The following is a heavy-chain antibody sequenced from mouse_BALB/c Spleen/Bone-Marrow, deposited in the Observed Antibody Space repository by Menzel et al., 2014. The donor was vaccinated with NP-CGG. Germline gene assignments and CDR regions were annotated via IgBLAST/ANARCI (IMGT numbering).Heavy chain of an antibody. V-gene: IGHV4-1*02. CDR1: GFDFSRYW. D-gene: IGHD1-1*01. CDR3: ARLSYYGRFAY. Sequence: EVKLMESGGGLVQPGGSLKLSCAASGFDFSRYWMSWVRQAPGKGLGWIGEINPDSSTINYAPSLKDKFILSRDNAKNTLYLQMSKVRSDDTALYYCARLSYYGRFAYWGQGTLVTVSA. J-gene: IGHJ3*01. CDR2: INPDSSTI.